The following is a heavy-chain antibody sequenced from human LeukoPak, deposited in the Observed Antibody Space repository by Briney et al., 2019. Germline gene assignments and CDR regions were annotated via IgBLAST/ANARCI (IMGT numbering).Heavy chain of an antibody. CDR3: ASLRLVGATGVDY. Sequence: GASVKVSCTASGYTFTGYYMHWVRQAPGQGLEWMGWINPNSGGTNYAQKFQGRVTMTRDTSISTAYMELSRLRSDDTAVYYCASLRLVGATGVDYWGQGTLVTVSS. V-gene: IGHV1-2*02. CDR2: INPNSGGT. J-gene: IGHJ4*02. D-gene: IGHD1-26*01. CDR1: GYTFTGYY.